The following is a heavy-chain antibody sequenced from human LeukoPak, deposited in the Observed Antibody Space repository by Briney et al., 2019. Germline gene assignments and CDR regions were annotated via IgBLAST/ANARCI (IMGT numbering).Heavy chain of an antibody. CDR1: GFTVSNNY. D-gene: IGHD2-2*01. J-gene: IGHJ4*02. CDR2: LYRGGST. CDR3: ATVPSRLPFDY. Sequence: GGSLRLSCAASGFTVSNNYMSWVRQAPGKGLEWVSVLYRGGSTYYADSVKGRFTISRDNSKNILYLQVNSLRAEDTAVYYCATVPSRLPFDYWGQGALVTVSS. V-gene: IGHV3-66*01.